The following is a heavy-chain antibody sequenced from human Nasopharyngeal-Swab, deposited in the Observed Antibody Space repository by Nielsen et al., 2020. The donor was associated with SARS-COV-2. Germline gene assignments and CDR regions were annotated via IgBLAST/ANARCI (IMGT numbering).Heavy chain of an antibody. CDR3: ARNPVDYDYVWGSYRYRTFDY. Sequence: SVKVSCKASGGTFSSYAIRWVRPAPGQGLAWMGGIIPIFGTAHYAQKFQGRVTITADKSTSTAYMELSSLRSEDTAVYYCARNPVDYDYVWGSYRYRTFDYWGQGTLVTVSS. D-gene: IGHD3-16*02. V-gene: IGHV1-69*06. J-gene: IGHJ4*02. CDR2: IIPIFGTA. CDR1: GGTFSSYA.